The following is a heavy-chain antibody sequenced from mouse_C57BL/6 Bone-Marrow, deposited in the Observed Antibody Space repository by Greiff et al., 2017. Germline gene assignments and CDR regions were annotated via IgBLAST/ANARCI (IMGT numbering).Heavy chain of an antibody. J-gene: IGHJ3*01. V-gene: IGHV1-26*01. Sequence: EVQLQQSGPELVKPGASVKISCKASGYTFTDYYMNWVKQSHGKSLEWIGDINPNNGGTSYNQKFKGKATLTVDKSSSTAYMELRSLTSEDSAVYYCAREVYYGSSLFAYWGQGTLVTVSA. CDR3: AREVYYGSSLFAY. CDR1: GYTFTDYY. D-gene: IGHD1-1*01. CDR2: INPNNGGT.